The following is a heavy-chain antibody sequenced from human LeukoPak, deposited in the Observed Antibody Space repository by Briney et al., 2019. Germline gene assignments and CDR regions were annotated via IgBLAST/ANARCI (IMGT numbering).Heavy chain of an antibody. CDR1: GYTFNTHW. J-gene: IGHJ4*01. Sequence: GESLKISCKVSGYTFNTHWIGWVRQMPGKGLEWIGIIYPGDSNTRYSPSFQGQVTISVDKSITTAYLQWTTLKASDTAMYYCARTYCSGGGCLGSFDYWGHGTLVTVSS. D-gene: IGHD2-15*01. CDR3: ARTYCSGGGCLGSFDY. V-gene: IGHV5-51*01. CDR2: IYPGDSNT.